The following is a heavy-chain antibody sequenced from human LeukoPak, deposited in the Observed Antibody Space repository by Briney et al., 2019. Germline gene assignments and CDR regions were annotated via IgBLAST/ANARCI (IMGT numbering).Heavy chain of an antibody. CDR3: AKRGVVIRVILVGFHKEAYYFDS. CDR2: ISGSGGST. Sequence: GGSLRLSCAGSGFTFSRYGMTWVRQAPGKGLEWVAGISGSGGSTNYADSVKGRFTISRDNPKNTLFLQMNSLRAEDTAVYFCAKRGVVIRVILVGFHKEAYYFDSWGQGALVTVSS. CDR1: GFTFSRYG. J-gene: IGHJ4*02. V-gene: IGHV3-23*01. D-gene: IGHD3-22*01.